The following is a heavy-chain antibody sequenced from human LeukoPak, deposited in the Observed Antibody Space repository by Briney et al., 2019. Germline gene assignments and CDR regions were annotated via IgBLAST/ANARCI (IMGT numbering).Heavy chain of an antibody. CDR1: GFTFSSHW. Sequence: GGSLRLSCAASGFTFSSHWMHWVRQAPGKGLVWVSRIIGDGSSTSYADSVKGRFTISRDNAKNTVYLEMNSLSVEDTATYYCIRDFRSADLWGQGTLVTVTS. V-gene: IGHV3-74*01. CDR2: IIGDGSST. CDR3: IRDFRSADL. J-gene: IGHJ5*02.